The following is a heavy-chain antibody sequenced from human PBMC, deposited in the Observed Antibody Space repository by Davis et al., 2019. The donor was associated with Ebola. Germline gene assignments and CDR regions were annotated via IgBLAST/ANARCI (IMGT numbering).Heavy chain of an antibody. Sequence: GESLKISCAASGFTFSDYYMSWIRQAPGKGLEWVSYISSSSSYTNYADSVKGRFTISRDNAKNSLYLQMNSLRAEDTAVYYCARDWAGYYDSSGQPQEAFDIWGQGTMVTVSS. V-gene: IGHV3-11*06. CDR1: GFTFSDYY. D-gene: IGHD3-22*01. CDR2: ISSSSSYT. CDR3: ARDWAGYYDSSGQPQEAFDI. J-gene: IGHJ3*02.